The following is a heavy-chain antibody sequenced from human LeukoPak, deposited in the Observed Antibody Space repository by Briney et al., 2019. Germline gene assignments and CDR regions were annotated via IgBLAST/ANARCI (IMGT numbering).Heavy chain of an antibody. Sequence: ASVKVSCKASGYTFTSYYMHWVRQTPGEGVEWMGIINPSGGSTSYAQKFQGRVTMTRDTSTSTVYMELSSLRSEDTAVYYCARDLSQDTIFGVVIISRFDPWGQGTLVTVSS. J-gene: IGHJ5*02. CDR1: GYTFTSYY. CDR3: ARDLSQDTIFGVVIISRFDP. CDR2: INPSGGST. D-gene: IGHD3-3*01. V-gene: IGHV1-46*01.